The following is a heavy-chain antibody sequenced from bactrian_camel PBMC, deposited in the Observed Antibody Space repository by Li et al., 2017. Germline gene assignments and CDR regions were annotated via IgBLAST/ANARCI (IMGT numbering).Heavy chain of an antibody. D-gene: IGHD1*01. Sequence: QVQLVESGGGSVQSGGSLRLSCTPSKYDGCMGWFRQAPGKEREGVAAIKIDDSTTYTDSVKGRFTISRDNGKNTLYLQIDSLKPDDTAVYYCAAGLGWIQDWGQGTQVTVS. CDR2: IKIDDST. V-gene: IGHV3S53*01. J-gene: IGHJ4*01. CDR3: AAGLGWIQD. CDR1: KYDGC.